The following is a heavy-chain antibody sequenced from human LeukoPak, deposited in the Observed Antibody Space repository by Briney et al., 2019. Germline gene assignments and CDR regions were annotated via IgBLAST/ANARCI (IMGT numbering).Heavy chain of an antibody. Sequence: GKSLRLSCAASGFTLSTFGMHWVRQAPGKGLEWVAVTSYDGNDSYYADSVRGRFTVSRDNSKNTLYLQVNSLRAEDTAVYYCAKDPYYYGSGSYVGDWGQGTLVTVSS. D-gene: IGHD3-10*01. CDR3: AKDPYYYGSGSYVGD. V-gene: IGHV3-30*18. CDR1: GFTLSTFG. CDR2: TSYDGNDS. J-gene: IGHJ4*02.